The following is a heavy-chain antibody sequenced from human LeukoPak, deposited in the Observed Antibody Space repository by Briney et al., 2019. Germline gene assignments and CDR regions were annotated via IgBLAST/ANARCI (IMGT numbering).Heavy chain of an antibody. V-gene: IGHV1-46*01. CDR1: RYTFTSYY. Sequence: AASVKVSCKASRYTFTSYYMHWVRQAPGQGLEWMGIINPSGGSTNYAQKFQGRVTITADESTSTAYMELSSLRSEDTAVYYCARNSGYDYYYYYYMDVWGKGTTVTVSS. J-gene: IGHJ6*03. CDR3: ARNSGYDYYYYYYMDV. D-gene: IGHD5-12*01. CDR2: INPSGGST.